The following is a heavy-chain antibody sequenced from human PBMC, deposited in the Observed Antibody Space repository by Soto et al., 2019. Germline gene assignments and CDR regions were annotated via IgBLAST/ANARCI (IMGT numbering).Heavy chain of an antibody. Sequence: GGSLRLSCVASGFTFSTYLMDWVCQAPGKGLEWVANINQDGSEKHYVDSVKGRFTISRDNAKNSLYLQMSSLTAEDSALYYCSRSLDYWGQGALVTVSS. CDR1: GFTFSTYL. J-gene: IGHJ4*02. V-gene: IGHV3-7*01. CDR2: INQDGSEK. CDR3: SRSLDY.